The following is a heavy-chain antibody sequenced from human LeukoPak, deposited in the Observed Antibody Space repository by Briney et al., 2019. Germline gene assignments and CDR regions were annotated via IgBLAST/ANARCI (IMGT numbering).Heavy chain of an antibody. CDR3: AKDIHRAYYYDSSGYYDLDY. Sequence: GGSLRLSCAASGFTFSSYAMSWVRQAPGKGLERVSAISGSGGSTYYADSVKGRFTISRDNSKNTLYLQMNSLRAEDTAVYYCAKDIHRAYYYDSSGYYDLDYWGQGTLVTVSS. CDR2: ISGSGGST. J-gene: IGHJ4*02. V-gene: IGHV3-23*01. D-gene: IGHD3-22*01. CDR1: GFTFSSYA.